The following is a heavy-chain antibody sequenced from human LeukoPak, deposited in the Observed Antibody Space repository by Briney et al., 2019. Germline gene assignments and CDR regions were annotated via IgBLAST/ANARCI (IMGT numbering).Heavy chain of an antibody. D-gene: IGHD2-8*01. CDR1: AFTFSSYG. V-gene: IGHV3-30*02. CDR2: IQYDRTNE. CDR3: AKDRCSNGIGCYYYYMEV. J-gene: IGHJ6*03. Sequence: PGGSLRLSCAASAFTFSSYGMHWVRQAPGKGLEWVAYIQYDRTNEQYAHSVKGRFRISRDNSNNILYLRMNSLRTEDTAVYYCAKDRCSNGIGCYYYYMEVWGKGTTVTISS.